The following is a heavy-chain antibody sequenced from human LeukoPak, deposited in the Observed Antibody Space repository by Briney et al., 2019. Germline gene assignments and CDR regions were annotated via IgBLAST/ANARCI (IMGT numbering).Heavy chain of an antibody. CDR2: ISSSSSTI. V-gene: IGHV3-48*01. CDR3: ARDRSRNNYYDSSGYYPNWFDP. Sequence: GGSLRLSCAASGFTFINAWMAWVRQAPGKGLEWVSYISSSSSTIYYADSVKGRFTISRDNAKNSLYLQMNSLRAEDTAVYYCARDRSRNNYYDSSGYYPNWFDPWGQGTLVTVSS. D-gene: IGHD3-22*01. CDR1: GFTFINAW. J-gene: IGHJ5*02.